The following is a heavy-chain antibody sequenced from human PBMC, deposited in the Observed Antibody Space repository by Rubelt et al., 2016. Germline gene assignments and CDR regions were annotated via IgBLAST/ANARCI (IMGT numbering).Heavy chain of an antibody. Sequence: QVQLQQWGAGLLKPSETLSLTCAVYGGSFSGYYWSWIRKPPGKGLEWIGEINHSGSTNYNPSLKIRVTISVDTSKDQVSRKRRSVTAADAAVCYCASGSSEWLMDAFDIWGQGTMVTVSS. D-gene: IGHD6-19*01. J-gene: IGHJ3*02. CDR2: INHSGST. CDR1: GGSFSGYY. V-gene: IGHV4-34*01. CDR3: ASGSSEWLMDAFDI.